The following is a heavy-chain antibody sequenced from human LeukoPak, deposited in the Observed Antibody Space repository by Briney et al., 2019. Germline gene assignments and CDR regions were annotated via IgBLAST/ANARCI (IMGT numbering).Heavy chain of an antibody. CDR2: ISSSSSYI. CDR3: ARELGGFDY. Sequence: GGSLRLSCAASGFTFSSYSMNWVRQAPGKGLEGVSSISSSSSYIYYADSVKARFTISRDNAKNSLYLQMNSLRAEDTAVYYCARELGGFDYWGQGPLVTVSS. V-gene: IGHV3-21*01. CDR1: GFTFSSYS. J-gene: IGHJ4*02. D-gene: IGHD3-16*01.